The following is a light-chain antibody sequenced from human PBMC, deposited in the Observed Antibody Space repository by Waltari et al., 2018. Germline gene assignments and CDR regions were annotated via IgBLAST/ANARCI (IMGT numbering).Light chain of an antibody. Sequence: DIQMTQSPSTLSASVGDRVTITCRASQSISNWLAWYQQKPGKAHKLLIYKASTLESGVPSRFSGSGSGTESTLTISSLQPDDFATYYCQQYNSYSLPTFGGGTKVEIK. CDR2: KAS. CDR3: QQYNSYSLPT. J-gene: IGKJ4*01. CDR1: QSISNW. V-gene: IGKV1-5*03.